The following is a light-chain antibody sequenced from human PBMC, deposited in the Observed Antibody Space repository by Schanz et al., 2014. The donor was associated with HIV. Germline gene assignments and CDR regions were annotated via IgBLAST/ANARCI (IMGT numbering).Light chain of an antibody. CDR2: DVS. CDR3: QSYDSSLSVHVV. V-gene: IGLV2-11*01. J-gene: IGLJ2*01. Sequence: QSALTQPRSVSGSPGQSVTISCTGTSSDVGGYNYVSWYQQHPGKAPKLMIYDVSNRPSGVPDRFSGSKSGTSASLAITGLQAEDEADYYCQSYDSSLSVHVVFGGGTKLTVL. CDR1: SSDVGGYNY.